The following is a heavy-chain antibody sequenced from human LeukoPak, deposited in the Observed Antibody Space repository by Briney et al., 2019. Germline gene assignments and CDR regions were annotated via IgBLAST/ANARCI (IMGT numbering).Heavy chain of an antibody. CDR3: ARDRTLDNEGYPKFSC. D-gene: IGHD3/OR15-3a*01. V-gene: IGHV3-11*04. J-gene: IGHJ4*02. Sequence: GGSLRLSCAASGFSFSDYWMSWVRQAPGKGLEWVSYISSSGYTTYYSDSVKGRFTISRDNADNSVYLQMNSLRVDDTAVYYRARDRTLDNEGYPKFSCWGQGTLVTVSS. CDR1: GFSFSDYW. CDR2: ISSSGYTT.